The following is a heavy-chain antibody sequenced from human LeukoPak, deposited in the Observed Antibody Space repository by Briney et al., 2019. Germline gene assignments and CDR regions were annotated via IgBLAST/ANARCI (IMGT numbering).Heavy chain of an antibody. CDR2: INPNSGGT. D-gene: IGHD2-8*01. Sequence: ASVKVSCKASGYTFTSYGISWVRQAPGQGLEWMGWINPNSGGTNYAQKLQGRVTMTRDTSISTAYMELSRLRSDDTAVYYCARVGVLMVYAMAFDYWGQGTLVTASS. CDR3: ARVGVLMVYAMAFDY. CDR1: GYTFTSYG. J-gene: IGHJ4*02. V-gene: IGHV1-2*02.